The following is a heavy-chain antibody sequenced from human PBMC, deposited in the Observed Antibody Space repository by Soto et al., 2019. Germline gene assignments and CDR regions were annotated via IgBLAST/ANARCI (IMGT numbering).Heavy chain of an antibody. CDR1: GFSLTNYV. Sequence: PGGSLRLSCAASGFSLTNYVMNWVRQAPGKGLEWISYISSSSNTIYYADSMKGRFTISRDNARNSLYLQMNGLRAEDTAVYYCARGGYRNFDYWGQGTLVTVSS. V-gene: IGHV3-48*01. J-gene: IGHJ4*02. CDR2: ISSSSNTI. CDR3: ARGGYRNFDY. D-gene: IGHD5-18*01.